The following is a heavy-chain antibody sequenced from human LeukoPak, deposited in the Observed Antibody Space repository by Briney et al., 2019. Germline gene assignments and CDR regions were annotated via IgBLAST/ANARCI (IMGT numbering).Heavy chain of an antibody. Sequence: SETLSLTCAVYGGSFSGYYWSWIRQPPGKGLEWIGEINHSGSTNYNPSLKSRVTISVDTSKNQFSLKLSSVTAADTAVYYCAMGFGAFDYWGQGTLVTVSS. V-gene: IGHV4-34*01. D-gene: IGHD3-10*01. CDR2: INHSGST. J-gene: IGHJ4*02. CDR3: AMGFGAFDY. CDR1: GGSFSGYY.